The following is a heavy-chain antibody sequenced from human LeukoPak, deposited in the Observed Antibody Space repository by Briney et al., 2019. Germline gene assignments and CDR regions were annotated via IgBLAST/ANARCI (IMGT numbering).Heavy chain of an antibody. CDR3: AHNGLYR. Sequence: SGPTLVKPTQTLTLTCTFSGFSLSTSGVGVAWMRQSPVQAPEWLAVTDWKDDQRYTPSLKSRLTITKDTSKNQVVLTMTNLDPADTATYHCAHNGLYRWSQATLVTVSS. J-gene: IGHJ5*02. CDR2: TDWKDDQ. V-gene: IGHV2-5*01. CDR1: GFSLSTSGVG. D-gene: IGHD2-2*03.